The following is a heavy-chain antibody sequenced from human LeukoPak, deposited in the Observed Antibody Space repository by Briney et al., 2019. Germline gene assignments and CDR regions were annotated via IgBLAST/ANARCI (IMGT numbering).Heavy chain of an antibody. J-gene: IGHJ4*02. CDR1: GYTFTGYY. D-gene: IGHD2-21*02. CDR2: INPNSGGT. Sequence: ASVKVSCKASGYTFTGYYIHWVRQAPGQGLEWMGWINPNSGGTNYAQKFQGRVTMTRDTSITTAYMELIRLTSDDTAVYYCARDLSDAEVVVSASPDYWGQGTLVTVSS. V-gene: IGHV1-2*02. CDR3: ARDLSDAEVVVSASPDY.